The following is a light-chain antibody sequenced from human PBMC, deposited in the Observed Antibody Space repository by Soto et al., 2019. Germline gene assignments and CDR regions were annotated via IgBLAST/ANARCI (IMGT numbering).Light chain of an antibody. Sequence: DIVLTQTPGTLSLSPGERATLSCRASQRVGSNYLAWYQQKPGQAPRLLIYGASSRATGIPDRFSGSGSGTEFTLTISSLQPDDFATYYCQQYNSYSRTFGQGTKVDI. V-gene: IGKV3-20*01. CDR1: QRVGSNY. CDR3: QQYNSYSRT. J-gene: IGKJ1*01. CDR2: GAS.